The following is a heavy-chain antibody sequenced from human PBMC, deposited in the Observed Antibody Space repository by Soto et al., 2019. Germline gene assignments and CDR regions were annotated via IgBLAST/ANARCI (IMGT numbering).Heavy chain of an antibody. V-gene: IGHV1-69*06. CDR1: GGTFSNSP. CDR2: LIPLFGSA. D-gene: IGHD3-3*01. Sequence: SVKVSCKASGGTFSNSPISWVRQAPGQGLEWMGGLIPLFGSANYAQKFQSRVTITADKSTNTAYMELNSLTSEDTAVYYCARGRELRSLDRGRYYYSGMDVCGQGTTAPFSS. J-gene: IGHJ6*02. CDR3: ARGRELRSLDRGRYYYSGMDV.